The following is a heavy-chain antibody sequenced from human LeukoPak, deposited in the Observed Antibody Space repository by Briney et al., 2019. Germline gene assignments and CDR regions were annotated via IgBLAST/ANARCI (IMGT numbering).Heavy chain of an antibody. J-gene: IGHJ4*02. V-gene: IGHV1-18*01. D-gene: IGHD2-15*01. Sequence: APLRPSSTPSLYTFTTYGITWVRRSPGHRPEWMGWISAYSGYTNYAQKVQGRVTMTTDTSTTTAYMERRSLRPDDTAVYYCAREKDAFCSDWGQGTLVTVSS. CDR3: AREKDAFCSD. CDR2: ISAYSGYT. CDR1: LYTFTTYG.